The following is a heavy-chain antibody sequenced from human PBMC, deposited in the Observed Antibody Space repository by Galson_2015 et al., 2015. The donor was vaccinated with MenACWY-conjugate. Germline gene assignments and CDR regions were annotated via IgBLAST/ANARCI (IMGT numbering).Heavy chain of an antibody. Sequence: SLRLSCAASGLTFSNNCMNWVRQAPGKGLEWVSYISRSGNTIFYADSVKGRFTISRDNAKNSLYLQMSSLRNEDTAVYYCVRDVWFWIYHLRYFDYWGQGTLVTVSS. CDR3: VRDVWFWIYHLRYFDY. V-gene: IGHV3-48*02. CDR2: ISRSGNTI. CDR1: GLTFSNNC. D-gene: IGHD3-3*01. J-gene: IGHJ4*02.